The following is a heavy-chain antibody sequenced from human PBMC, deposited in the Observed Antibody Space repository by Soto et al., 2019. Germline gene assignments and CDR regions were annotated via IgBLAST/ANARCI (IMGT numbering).Heavy chain of an antibody. CDR2: ISGYNGDT. V-gene: IGHV1-18*01. CDR1: GYTFTRYG. CDR3: AKNGQPTYYYYGLEV. D-gene: IGHD2-8*01. Sequence: QGHLVQSGAEVKKPGTSVKVSCKASGYTFTRYGIIWVRQAPGQGLEWMGWISGYNGDTNYAQNFQGRVTMTIDTYTSTAYMELRSLTSDDTAVYYCAKNGQPTYYYYGLEVWGQGTTVTVSS. J-gene: IGHJ6*02.